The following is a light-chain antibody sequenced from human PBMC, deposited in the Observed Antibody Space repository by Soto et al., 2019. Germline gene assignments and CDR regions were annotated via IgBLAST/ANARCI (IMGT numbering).Light chain of an antibody. CDR2: GAS. J-gene: IGKJ3*01. CDR3: QQYGTSPFT. V-gene: IGKV3-20*01. Sequence: EIVLTQSPGTLSLSPGEGATLSCRASQTVSSSYLAWYQQKPGQAPRLLIYGASSRATGIPDRFSGSESGTDFTLTISRLEPEDFAVYYCQQYGTSPFTFGPGTKVDI. CDR1: QTVSSSY.